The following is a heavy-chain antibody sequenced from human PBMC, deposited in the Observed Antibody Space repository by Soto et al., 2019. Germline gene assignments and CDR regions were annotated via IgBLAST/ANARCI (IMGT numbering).Heavy chain of an antibody. CDR1: GFTFSTYA. Sequence: QVQLVESGGGVVQPGGSLRLSCAASGFTFSTYAMQWVRQAPGKGLGWVAVVSSEGGTQFYADSVKGRFTISRDNSKNSLHLQMSSLTIEDAAIYYFARETYYSRHVIGNLDLCGRGTLVTVSS. CDR2: VSSEGGTQ. D-gene: IGHD3-10*01. CDR3: ARETYYSRHVIGNLDL. J-gene: IGHJ2*01. V-gene: IGHV3-30-3*01.